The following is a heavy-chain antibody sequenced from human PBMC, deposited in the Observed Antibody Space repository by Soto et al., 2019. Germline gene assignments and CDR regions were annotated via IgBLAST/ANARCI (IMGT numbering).Heavy chain of an antibody. CDR1: GGSFSGYY. J-gene: IGHJ2*01. CDR3: ARAGSVEQWLVLWYFDL. V-gene: IGHV4-34*01. CDR2: INHSGST. D-gene: IGHD6-19*01. Sequence: SETLSLTCAVYGGSFSGYYWSWIRQPPGKGLEWIGEINHSGSTNYNPSLKSRVTISVDTSKNQFSLKLSSVTAADTAVYYCARAGSVEQWLVLWYFDLWGRGTLVTVSS.